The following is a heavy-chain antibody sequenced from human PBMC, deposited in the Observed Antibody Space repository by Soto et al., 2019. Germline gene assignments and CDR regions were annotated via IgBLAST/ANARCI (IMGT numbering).Heavy chain of an antibody. V-gene: IGHV1-69*02. CDR3: ARGTTVTTDYYYYMDV. J-gene: IGHJ6*03. CDR2: IIPILGIA. D-gene: IGHD4-4*01. Sequence: QVQLVQSGAEVKKPGSSVKVSCKASGGTFSSYTISWVRQAPGQGLEWMGRIIPILGIANYAQKFQGRVTITADKSTSTTYIELSSLRSEDTAVYYCARGTTVTTDYYYYMDVWGKGTTVTVSS. CDR1: GGTFSSYT.